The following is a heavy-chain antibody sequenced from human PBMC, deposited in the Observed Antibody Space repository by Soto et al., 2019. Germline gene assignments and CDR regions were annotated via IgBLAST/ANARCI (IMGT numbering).Heavy chain of an antibody. CDR1: GGTFRSYS. J-gene: IGHJ6*02. CDR3: ARPDEGGYSSNHHYFYALDV. D-gene: IGHD3-22*01. Sequence: QVQLVQSGAEVKKPGSSVKVSCKASGGTFRSYSISWVRQAPGQGLEWMGGIIPIFDITNYAQKFQGRVNITADESTSTAYMELSSLGSDDTAVYYCARPDEGGYSSNHHYFYALDVWGQGTTVNV. CDR2: IIPIFDIT. V-gene: IGHV1-69*01.